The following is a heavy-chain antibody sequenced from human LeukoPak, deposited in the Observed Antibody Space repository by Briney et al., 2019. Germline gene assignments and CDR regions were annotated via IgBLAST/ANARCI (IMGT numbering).Heavy chain of an antibody. D-gene: IGHD1-7*01. V-gene: IGHV3-23*01. Sequence: PGGSLRLSCAASGFTFSSYAMSRVRRAPGKGLEWVSAISGSCGSTYYADSVKGRFTISRDNSKNTLYLQMNSLRAEDTAVYYCAKVRDWDLPFDYWGQGTLVTVSS. CDR1: GFTFSSYA. CDR3: AKVRDWDLPFDY. CDR2: ISGSCGST. J-gene: IGHJ4*02.